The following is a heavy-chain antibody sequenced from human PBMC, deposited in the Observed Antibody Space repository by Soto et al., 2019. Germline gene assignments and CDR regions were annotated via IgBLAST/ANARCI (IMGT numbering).Heavy chain of an antibody. CDR3: AKGGSNWFDP. V-gene: IGHV4-59*01. J-gene: IGHJ5*02. CDR2: IYYSGST. D-gene: IGHD3-10*01. CDR1: GGSISSYY. Sequence: SETLSLTCTVSGGSISSYYWSWIRQPPGKGLEWIGYIYYSGSTNYNPSLKSRVTISVDTSKNQFSLKLSSVTAADTAVYYCAKGGSNWFDPWGQGTLVTVSS.